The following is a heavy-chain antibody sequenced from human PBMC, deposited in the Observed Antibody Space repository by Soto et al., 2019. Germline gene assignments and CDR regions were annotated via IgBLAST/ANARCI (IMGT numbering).Heavy chain of an antibody. CDR1: GYTFTGYY. Sequence: ASVKVSCKASGYTFTGYYMHWVRQAPGQVLEWMGWINPNSGGTNYAQKFQGWVTMTRDTSISTAYMELSRLRSDDTAVYYCARDYYYDSSGYHPHYYYYYGMDVWGQGTTVTVSS. J-gene: IGHJ6*02. V-gene: IGHV1-2*04. CDR3: ARDYYYDSSGYHPHYYYYYGMDV. D-gene: IGHD3-22*01. CDR2: INPNSGGT.